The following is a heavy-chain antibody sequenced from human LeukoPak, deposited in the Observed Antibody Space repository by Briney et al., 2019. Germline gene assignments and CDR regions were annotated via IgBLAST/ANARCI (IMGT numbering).Heavy chain of an antibody. CDR1: GYTFTSYY. D-gene: IGHD3-3*01. Sequence: ASVKVSCKASGYTFTSYYMHWVRQAPGQGLEWMGIINPSGGSTSYAQEFQGRVTMTRDTSTSTVYMELSSLRSEDTAVYYCAREDTLPKLRFLDHNWFDPRGQGTLVTVSS. J-gene: IGHJ5*02. CDR3: AREDTLPKLRFLDHNWFDP. CDR2: INPSGGST. V-gene: IGHV1-46*01.